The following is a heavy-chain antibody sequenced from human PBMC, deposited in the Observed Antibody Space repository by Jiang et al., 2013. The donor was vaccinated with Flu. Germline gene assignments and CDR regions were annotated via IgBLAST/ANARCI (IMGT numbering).Heavy chain of an antibody. D-gene: IGHD5-24*01. V-gene: IGHV1-69*04. CDR2: IIPSLGVV. J-gene: IGHJ6*04. Sequence: AISWVATGPSDKGLEWMGRIIPSLGVVHFAQILQDRVTITADKSTGAGYMEVSSLTSQDTAVYYCAKETIEMPTTDLVFNYHGMDVWGKGTTVTVS. CDR3: AKETIEMPTTDLVFNYHGMDV. CDR1: A.